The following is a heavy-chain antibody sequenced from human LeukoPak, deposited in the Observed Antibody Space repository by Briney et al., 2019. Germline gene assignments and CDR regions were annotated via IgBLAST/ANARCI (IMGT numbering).Heavy chain of an antibody. D-gene: IGHD2-21*01. CDR3: TRFSTASSRPAYY. V-gene: IGHV4-38-2*01. J-gene: IGHJ4*02. CDR1: GYSISTGYY. CDR2: IYHSGIT. Sequence: SETLSLTCAVSGYSISTGYYWGWIRQSPGKGLEWIGNIYHSGITHYNPSLQGRVTLSVDPSKNQFSLNLNYVTAADTAVYYCTRFSTASSRPAYYWGQGTLVIVSS.